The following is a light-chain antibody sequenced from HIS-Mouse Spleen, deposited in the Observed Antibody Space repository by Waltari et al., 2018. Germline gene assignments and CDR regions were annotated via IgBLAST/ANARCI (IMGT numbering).Light chain of an antibody. CDR3: SSYTSSSTWV. CDR1: SSYVGSYNR. V-gene: IGLV2-18*02. CDR2: EVS. J-gene: IGLJ3*02. Sequence: QSALTQPPSVSGSPGQSVTISCTGTSSYVGSYNRVSWYQQPPGTAPKLILYEVSNRPSGVPDRFSGSKSGNTASLTISGLQAEDEADYYCSSYTSSSTWVFGGGTKLTVL.